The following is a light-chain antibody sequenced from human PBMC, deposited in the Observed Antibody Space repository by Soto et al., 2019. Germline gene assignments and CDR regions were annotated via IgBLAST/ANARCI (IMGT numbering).Light chain of an antibody. CDR2: GSS. V-gene: IGKV3-20*01. CDR1: QSVSSPY. Sequence: EIVLTQSPGTLSLSPGERATLSCRASQSVSSPYLAWNQHKPGQAPRLLIYGSSSRATGIPDRFSGSGSGADLTLTISRLEPEDFAVYSCHHYGSSARTFGQGTTVEIK. CDR3: HHYGSSART. J-gene: IGKJ1*01.